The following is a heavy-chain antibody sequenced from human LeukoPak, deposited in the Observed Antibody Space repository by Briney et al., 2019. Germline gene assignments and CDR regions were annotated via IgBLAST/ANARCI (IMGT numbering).Heavy chain of an antibody. CDR2: ISSSGSTI. V-gene: IGHV3-48*03. J-gene: IGHJ6*04. CDR1: GFTFSSYE. Sequence: GGSLRLYCAASGFTFSSYEMNWVRQAPGKGLEWVSYISSSGSTIYYADSVKGRFTISRDNAKNSLYLQMNSLRAEDTAVYYCARESTLGFGELFRYYYGMDVWGKGTTVTVSS. D-gene: IGHD3-10*01. CDR3: ARESTLGFGELFRYYYGMDV.